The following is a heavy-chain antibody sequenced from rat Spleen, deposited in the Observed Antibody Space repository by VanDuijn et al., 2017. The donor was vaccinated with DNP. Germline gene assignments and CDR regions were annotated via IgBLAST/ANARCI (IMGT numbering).Heavy chain of an antibody. CDR2: ITTGGDIT. CDR3: ASGFGWFAY. D-gene: IGHD4-1*01. V-gene: IGHV5S23*01. Sequence: EVQLVESGGGLVRPGRSLKLSCATSGFTFSDCNMAWVRQVPGKGLEWVASITTGGDITYYPDSVKGRFTVSRDHAKNTLYLRLNSLRSEDTATYYCASGFGWFAYWGQGTLVTVSS. CDR1: GFTFSDCN. J-gene: IGHJ3*01.